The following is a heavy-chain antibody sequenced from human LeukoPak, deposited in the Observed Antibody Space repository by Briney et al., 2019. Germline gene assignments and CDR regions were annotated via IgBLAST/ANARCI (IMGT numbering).Heavy chain of an antibody. CDR1: GYTFTSYD. Sequence: ASVKVSCKASGYTFTSYDINWVRQATGQGLEWMGWMNPNSGNTGYAQKFQGRVTITRNTSISTAYMELRSLRSDDTAVYYCARSDGIVVVTEFDYWGQGTLVTVSS. V-gene: IGHV1-8*03. CDR3: ARSDGIVVVTEFDY. J-gene: IGHJ4*02. CDR2: MNPNSGNT. D-gene: IGHD3-22*01.